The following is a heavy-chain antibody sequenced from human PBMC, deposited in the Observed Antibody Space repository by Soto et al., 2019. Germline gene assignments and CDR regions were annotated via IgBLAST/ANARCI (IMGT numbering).Heavy chain of an antibody. J-gene: IGHJ4*02. CDR2: ISAYTGNA. D-gene: IGHD3-22*01. Sequence: GASVKVSCKASTNIFPNHGIAWVRQAPGQGLQWMGWISAYTGNANYAQKFQDRVSMTIDTSTRTAHMELRRLFSDDTAVYYCAAAFYYDSSGSEPYYFDHWGQGSLVTVSS. CDR3: AAAFYYDSSGSEPYYFDH. CDR1: TNIFPNHG. V-gene: IGHV1-18*04.